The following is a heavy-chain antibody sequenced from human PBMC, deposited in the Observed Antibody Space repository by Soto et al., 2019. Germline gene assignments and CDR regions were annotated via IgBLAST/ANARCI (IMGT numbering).Heavy chain of an antibody. CDR2: IYYSGST. V-gene: IGHV4-39*01. J-gene: IGHJ4*02. CDR3: ARYSEGGWVVPAAVDY. CDR1: GGSITSSSYN. D-gene: IGHD2-2*01. Sequence: PSETLSLTCTVSGGSITSSSYNWGWTRQPPGKGLEWIGSIYYSGSTYYNPSLKSRATISVDTSKNQFSLKLSSVTAADTAVYYCARYSEGGWVVPAAVDYWGQGTLVTLSS.